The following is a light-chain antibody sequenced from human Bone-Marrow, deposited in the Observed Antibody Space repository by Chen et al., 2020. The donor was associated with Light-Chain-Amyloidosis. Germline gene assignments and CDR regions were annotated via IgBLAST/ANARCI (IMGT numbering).Light chain of an antibody. CDR1: SSDVGGENH. J-gene: IGLJ1*01. Sequence: QSARTQPASGSGTPGQASAISCTGTSSDVGGENHVSWYQQHPDKGPKLMMYDVTNRPSWVPDRFSGSKSDNTSSLTISGLQTEDEADYFGSSYTITNTLVFGSGTRVTVL. V-gene: IGLV2-14*01. CDR2: DVT. CDR3: SSYTITNTLV.